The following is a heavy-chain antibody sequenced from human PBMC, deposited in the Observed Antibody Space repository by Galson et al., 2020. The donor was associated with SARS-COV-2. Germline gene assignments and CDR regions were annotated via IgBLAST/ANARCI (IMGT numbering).Heavy chain of an antibody. V-gene: IGHV1-69*05. D-gene: IGHD3-22*01. CDR1: GGTFSNYA. CDR3: ARGHAHYDNSGYLTGWFDP. J-gene: IGHJ5*02. CDR2: IIPFLGTP. Sequence: VKVSCQSSGGTFSNYAISWVRQAPGQGLEWMGGIIPFLGTPNYAQKFQDRVTITTDESTSTAYMELNSLKSDDTAVYYCARGHAHYDNSGYLTGWFDPWGQGSLVTVSS.